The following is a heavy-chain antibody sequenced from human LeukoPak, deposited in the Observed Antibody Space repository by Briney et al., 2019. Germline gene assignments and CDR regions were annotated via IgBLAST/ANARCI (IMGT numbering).Heavy chain of an antibody. CDR3: ARSLYGAGSLYFDY. V-gene: IGHV2-70*04. CDR1: GFSFSTHRMR. CDR2: IDWDNQT. J-gene: IGHJ4*02. D-gene: IGHD3-10*01. Sequence: ESGPALAKPTQTLTLTCTCSGFSFSTHRMRLSWIRQHPGKALEWLARIDWDNQTFYSASLKARLTSSKDTSKNQVVLTMTNMDPVDTGTYYCARSLYGAGSLYFDYWGQGTPVTVSS.